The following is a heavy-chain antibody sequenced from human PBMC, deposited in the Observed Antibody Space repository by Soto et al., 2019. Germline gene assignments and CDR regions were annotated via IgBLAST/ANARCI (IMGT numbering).Heavy chain of an antibody. J-gene: IGHJ4*02. Sequence: QVQLQESGPILVKPSQTLSLTCTVSGGSISSVYDYWSWIRKSPDKGLEWIGHIDDVRSTYNNPSITSPVTIAVDTSKNQFSLQLRSVTAADTAVYYCARGPSGDKVDYWGQGTLVTVSS. CDR1: GGSISSVYDY. D-gene: IGHD7-27*01. V-gene: IGHV4-30-4*01. CDR3: ARGPSGDKVDY. CDR2: IDDVRST.